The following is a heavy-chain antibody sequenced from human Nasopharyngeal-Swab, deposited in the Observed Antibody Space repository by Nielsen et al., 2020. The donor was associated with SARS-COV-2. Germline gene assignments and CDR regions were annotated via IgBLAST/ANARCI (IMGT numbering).Heavy chain of an antibody. CDR1: GYTFTSYG. J-gene: IGHJ6*02. V-gene: IGHV1-18*01. CDR3: ARVVNTKGYYYYGMDV. D-gene: IGHD1-1*01. Sequence: ASVKVSCKASGYTFTSYGISWVRQAPGQGLEWMGWISVYNGNTNYAQKLQGRVTMTTDTSTSTAYMELRSLRSDDTAVYYCARVVNTKGYYYYGMDVWGQGTTVIVSS. CDR2: ISVYNGNT.